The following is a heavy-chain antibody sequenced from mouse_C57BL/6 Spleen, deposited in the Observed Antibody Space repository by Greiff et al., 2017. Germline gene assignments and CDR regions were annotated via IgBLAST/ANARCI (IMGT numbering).Heavy chain of an antibody. CDR1: GFSLTSYG. J-gene: IGHJ3*01. V-gene: IGHV2-2*01. Sequence: VQLHQSGPGLVQPSQSLSITCTVSGFSLTSYGVHWVRQSPGKGLEWLGVIWSGGSTDYNAAFISRLSISKDNSKSQVFFKMNSLQADDTAIYYCARDSSGYERFAYWGQGTLVTVSA. CDR3: ARDSSGYERFAY. CDR2: IWSGGST. D-gene: IGHD3-2*02.